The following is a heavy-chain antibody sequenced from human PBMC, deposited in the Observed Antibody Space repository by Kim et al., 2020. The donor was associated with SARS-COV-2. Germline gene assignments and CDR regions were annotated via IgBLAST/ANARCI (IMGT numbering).Heavy chain of an antibody. CDR2: IYYSGST. CDR1: GGSISSGGYY. J-gene: IGHJ4*02. CDR3: ARGRTDIVVVPAALFDY. D-gene: IGHD2-2*01. Sequence: SETLSLTCTVSGGSISSGGYYWSWIRQHPGKGLEWIGYIYYSGSTYYNPSLKSRVTISVDTSKNQFSLKLSSVTAADTAVYYCARGRTDIVVVPAALFDYWGQGTLVTVSS. V-gene: IGHV4-31*03.